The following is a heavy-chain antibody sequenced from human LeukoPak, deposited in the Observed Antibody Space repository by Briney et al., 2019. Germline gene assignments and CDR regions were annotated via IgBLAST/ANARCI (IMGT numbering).Heavy chain of an antibody. CDR3: AREPSITMIVETYFDY. V-gene: IGHV1-69*06. J-gene: IGHJ4*02. CDR2: IIPIFGTA. D-gene: IGHD3-22*01. Sequence: ASVKVSCKASGGTFSSYAISWVRQAPGLGLEWMGRIIPIFGTANYAQKFQGRVTITADKSTSTAYMELSSLRSEDTAVYYCAREPSITMIVETYFDYWGQGTLVTVSS. CDR1: GGTFSSYA.